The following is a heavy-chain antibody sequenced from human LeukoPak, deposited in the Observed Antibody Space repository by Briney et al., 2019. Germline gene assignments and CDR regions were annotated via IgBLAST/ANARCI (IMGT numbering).Heavy chain of an antibody. CDR1: GYTFTGYC. CDR3: ARGGWWSSGTLYYYYYGMDV. CDR2: INPNSGGT. V-gene: IGHV1-2*02. J-gene: IGHJ6*02. Sequence: ASVKVSCKASGYTFTGYCMHWVRQAPGQGLEWMGWINPNSGGTNYAQKFQGRVTMTRDTSISTAYMELSRLRSDDTAVYYCARGGWWSSGTLYYYYYGMDVWGQGTTVTDSS. D-gene: IGHD2-15*01.